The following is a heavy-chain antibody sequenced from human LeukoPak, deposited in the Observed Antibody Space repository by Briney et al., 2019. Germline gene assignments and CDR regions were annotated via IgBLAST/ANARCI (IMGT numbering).Heavy chain of an antibody. V-gene: IGHV3-23*01. CDR1: GFTFNTYV. J-gene: IGHJ4*02. D-gene: IGHD6-19*01. CDR2: ISGTGGNT. Sequence: PGGSLRLSCAASGFTFNTYVMNWVRQAPGKGLEWVSTISGTGGNTYYADSVKGRFTISRDNSKNTLYLQMNSLRAEDTAVYYCAKDRKGYSGGWYYFDYWGQGTLVTVSS. CDR3: AKDRKGYSGGWYYFDY.